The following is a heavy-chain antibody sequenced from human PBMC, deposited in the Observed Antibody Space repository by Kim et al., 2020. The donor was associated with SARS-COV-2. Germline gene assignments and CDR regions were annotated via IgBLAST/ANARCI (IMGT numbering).Heavy chain of an antibody. Sequence: ASVKVSCKASGYTFTSYGISWVRQAPGQGLEWMGWISAYNGNTNYAQKLQGRVTMTTYTSTSTAYMELRSLRSDDTAVYYCATYGPRVVPAEDGMDVWGQGTTVTVSS. CDR1: GYTFTSYG. V-gene: IGHV1-18*01. J-gene: IGHJ6*02. D-gene: IGHD2-2*01. CDR2: ISAYNGNT. CDR3: ATYGPRVVPAEDGMDV.